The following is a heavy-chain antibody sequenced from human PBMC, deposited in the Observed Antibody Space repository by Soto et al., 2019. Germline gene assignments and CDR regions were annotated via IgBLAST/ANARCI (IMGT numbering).Heavy chain of an antibody. CDR1: GFTLSNYW. CDR3: LCAGSAVS. D-gene: IGHD3-10*02. J-gene: IGHJ4*02. V-gene: IGHV3-7*05. Sequence: EVQLVESGGGLVQPGGSLRLSCAASGFTLSNYWMTWVRQAPGKGLEWVANINYDGSEKNYVDSVKGRFTISRDNTRNSLALQMNTLRAEDTAVYYCLCAGSAVSWGQGTLVTVSS. CDR2: INYDGSEK.